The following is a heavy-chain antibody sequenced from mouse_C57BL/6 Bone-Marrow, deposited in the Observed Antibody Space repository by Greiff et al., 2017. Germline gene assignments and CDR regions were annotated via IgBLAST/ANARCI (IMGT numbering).Heavy chain of an antibody. J-gene: IGHJ3*01. CDR2: IYPGGGYT. CDR1: GYTFTHYW. V-gene: IGHV1-63*01. D-gene: IGHD2-1*01. Sequence: QVQLQQSGAELVRPGTSVKMSCTASGYTFTHYWIGWAKQRPGHGLEWIGDIYPGGGYTNYNEKFKGKATLTAAKSSSTAYMQFSRLTSEYSAIYYCARQGKLLWSFAYWGQGALVTVAA. CDR3: ARQGKLLWSFAY.